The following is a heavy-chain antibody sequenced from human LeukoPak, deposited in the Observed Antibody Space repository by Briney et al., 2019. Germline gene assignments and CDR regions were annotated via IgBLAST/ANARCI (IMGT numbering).Heavy chain of an antibody. CDR1: GYTFTGYY. V-gene: IGHV1-2*02. D-gene: IGHD3-3*01. Sequence: GASVKVSCKASGYTFTGYYMHWVRQAPGQGLEWMGWINPNSGGTNYAQKFQGRVTMTRDTSISTAYMELSRLRSDDTAVYYCARGVRHDFWSGPRDPFDYWGQGTLVTVSS. CDR3: ARGVRHDFWSGPRDPFDY. J-gene: IGHJ4*02. CDR2: INPNSGGT.